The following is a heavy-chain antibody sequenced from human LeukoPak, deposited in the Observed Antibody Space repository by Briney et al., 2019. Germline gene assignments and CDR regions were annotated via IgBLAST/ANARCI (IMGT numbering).Heavy chain of an antibody. J-gene: IGHJ6*03. D-gene: IGHD3-22*01. CDR1: GYTLTELS. V-gene: IGHV1-24*01. CDR2: FDPEDGET. Sequence: ASVKVSCKVSGYTLTELSMHWVRQAPGKGLEWMGGFDPEDGETIYAQKFQGRVTMTRNTSISTAYMELSSLRSEDTAVYYCAREPQGYYYDSSGAYYMDVWGKGTTVTISS. CDR3: AREPQGYYYDSSGAYYMDV.